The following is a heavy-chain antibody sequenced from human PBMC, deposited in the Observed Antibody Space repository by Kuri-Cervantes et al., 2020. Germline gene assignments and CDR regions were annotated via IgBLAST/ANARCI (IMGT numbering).Heavy chain of an antibody. Sequence: GESLKISCAASGFSFSSYGMSWVRQAPGKGLKWVAFIRYDGSNKYYADSVKGRFTISRDNSKNSLYLQMNSLRGEDTAVYYCAKETDSGSYHDYWGQGTLVTVSS. J-gene: IGHJ4*02. V-gene: IGHV3-30*02. CDR3: AKETDSGSYHDY. D-gene: IGHD1-26*01. CDR2: IRYDGSNK. CDR1: GFSFSSYG.